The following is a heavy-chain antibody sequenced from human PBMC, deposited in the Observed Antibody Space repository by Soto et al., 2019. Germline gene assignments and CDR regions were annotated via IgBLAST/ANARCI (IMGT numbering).Heavy chain of an antibody. CDR2: ISYDGSNK. J-gene: IGHJ4*02. Sequence: QVQLVESGGGVVQPGRSLRLSCAASGFTFSSYAMHWVRQAPGKGLEWVAVISYDGSNKYYADSVKGRFTNDRDNSKNTLYLQMNSQRAEDSAVYYCARELTTEVKRGYFDYCGQRTLVCVSS. CDR1: GFTFSSYA. CDR3: ARELTTEVKRGYFDY. V-gene: IGHV3-30-3*01. D-gene: IGHD4-17*01.